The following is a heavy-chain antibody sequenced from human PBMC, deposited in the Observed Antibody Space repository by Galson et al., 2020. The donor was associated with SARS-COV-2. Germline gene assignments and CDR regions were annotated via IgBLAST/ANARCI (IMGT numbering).Heavy chain of an antibody. J-gene: IGHJ4*02. CDR2: VTASGTTA. Sequence: GGSLRLSCEVSEFNFNTYAMSWVRQAPGKGLEWVPTVTASGTTAYYADSVKGRFTVSRDNSQNTVSLQMNSLTAEDTAVYYCAKDRGDSGYPVGDYWGQGTLVTVSS. CDR1: EFNFNTYA. V-gene: IGHV3-23*01. D-gene: IGHD3-22*01. CDR3: AKDRGDSGYPVGDY.